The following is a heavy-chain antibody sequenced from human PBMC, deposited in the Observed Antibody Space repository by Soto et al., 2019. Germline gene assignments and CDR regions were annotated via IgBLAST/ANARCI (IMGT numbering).Heavy chain of an antibody. CDR1: GFSFNTYA. CDR3: AREPRGPDYGMDV. CDR2: IWHDGSDT. J-gene: IGHJ6*02. D-gene: IGHD3-16*01. V-gene: IGHV3-33*01. Sequence: QVRLVESGGGVVQPGRSLRLSCTASGFSFNTYAMHWVRQAPGKGPEWVAVIWHDGSDTYHADSVRGRFTISRDNSKNTLYLQMNSLRAEDTALYYCAREPRGPDYGMDVWGQGTTVTVSS.